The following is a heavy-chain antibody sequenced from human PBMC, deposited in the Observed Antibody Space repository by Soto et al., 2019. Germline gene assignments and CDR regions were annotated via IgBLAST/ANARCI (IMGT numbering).Heavy chain of an antibody. CDR3: AKRYLIPLFFLDY. V-gene: IGHV3-23*01. Sequence: DVQLLDSGGGLVQPGGSLRLSCAASGFTFRNYAMSWVRQAPGQGLEWISSISSSGDTTYYADSVQGRFTISRDNSQNTVYLQMNSLRAEDTAVYYCAKRYLIPLFFLDYWGQGTLVTVSS. J-gene: IGHJ4*02. CDR1: GFTFRNYA. CDR2: ISSSGDTT. D-gene: IGHD3-10*02.